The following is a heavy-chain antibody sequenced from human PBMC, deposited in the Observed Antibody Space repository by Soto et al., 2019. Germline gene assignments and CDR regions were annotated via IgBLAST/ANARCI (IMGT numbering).Heavy chain of an antibody. V-gene: IGHV4-34*01. CDR3: ARRPLYYDILTGYYEKPKYYFDY. Sequence: SETLSLTCAVYGGSFSGYYWSWIRQPPGKGLEWIGEINHSGSTNYNPSLKSRVTISVDTSKNQFSLKLSSVTAADTAVYYCARRPLYYDILTGYYEKPKYYFDYWGQGTLVTVSS. D-gene: IGHD3-9*01. CDR1: GGSFSGYY. CDR2: INHSGST. J-gene: IGHJ4*02.